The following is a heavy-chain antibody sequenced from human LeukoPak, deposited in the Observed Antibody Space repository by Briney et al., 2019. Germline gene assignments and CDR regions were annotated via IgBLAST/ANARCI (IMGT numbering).Heavy chain of an antibody. V-gene: IGHV4-39*01. CDR1: GGSISSSSYY. Sequence: SETLSLTCTVSGGSISSSSYYWGWIRQPPGKGLEWIGSIYYSGSTYYNPSLKSRVTISVDTSKNQFSLKLSSVTAADTAVYYCARHSRLESPMDVWGQGTTVTVSS. CDR3: ARHSRLESPMDV. D-gene: IGHD1-1*01. CDR2: IYYSGST. J-gene: IGHJ6*02.